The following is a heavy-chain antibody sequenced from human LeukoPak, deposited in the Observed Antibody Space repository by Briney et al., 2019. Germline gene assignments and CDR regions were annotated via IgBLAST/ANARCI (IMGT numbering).Heavy chain of an antibody. CDR1: GYTFTGYY. D-gene: IGHD2-2*01. Sequence: ASVKVSCKASGYTFTGYYMHWVRQAPGQGLEWMGWINPNRGGTNYAQKFQGRVTMTRDTSISTAYMELSRLRSDDTAVYYCARIYCSSTSCYNWFDPWGQGTLVTVSS. J-gene: IGHJ5*02. V-gene: IGHV1-2*02. CDR3: ARIYCSSTSCYNWFDP. CDR2: INPNRGGT.